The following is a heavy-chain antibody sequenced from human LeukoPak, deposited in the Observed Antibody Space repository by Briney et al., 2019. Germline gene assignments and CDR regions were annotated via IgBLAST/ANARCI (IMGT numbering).Heavy chain of an antibody. CDR2: VYTSGST. Sequence: SETLSLTCTVSGGSISGYYWSWIRQPAGKGLEWIGRVYTSGSTNYNPSLKSRVTMSIDTSKNQFSLNLSSVTAADTAVYCCAKSPSGRGGYNWFDPWGKGTRVTVSS. D-gene: IGHD3-16*01. J-gene: IGHJ5*02. V-gene: IGHV4-4*07. CDR1: GGSISGYY. CDR3: AKSPSGRGGYNWFDP.